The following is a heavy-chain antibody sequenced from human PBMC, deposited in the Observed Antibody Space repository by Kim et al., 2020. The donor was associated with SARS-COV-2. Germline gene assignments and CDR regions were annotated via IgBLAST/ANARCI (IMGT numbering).Heavy chain of an antibody. D-gene: IGHD3-16*02. CDR2: IYYSGST. Sequence: SETLSLTCTVSGGSISSYYWSWIRQPPGKGLEWIGYIYYSGSTNYNPSLKSRVTISVDTSKNQFSLKLSSVTAADTAVYYCARDSHYDYVWGSYRPPDAFDIWGQGTMVTVSS. J-gene: IGHJ3*02. CDR1: GGSISSYY. V-gene: IGHV4-59*01. CDR3: ARDSHYDYVWGSYRPPDAFDI.